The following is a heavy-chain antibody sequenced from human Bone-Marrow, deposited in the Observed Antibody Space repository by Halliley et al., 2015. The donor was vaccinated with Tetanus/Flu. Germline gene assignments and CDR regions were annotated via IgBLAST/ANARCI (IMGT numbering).Heavy chain of an antibody. D-gene: IGHD3-10*01. V-gene: IGHV3-11*04. CDR2: SSGPTI. J-gene: IGHJ4*02. CDR3: ARDPKYYYDSGEVAGVFDY. Sequence: SSGPTIYYADSVKGRFTISRDNAKNSLYLQMNLLRDDDTALYYCARDPKYYYDSGEVAGVFDYWGQGTLVTVSS.